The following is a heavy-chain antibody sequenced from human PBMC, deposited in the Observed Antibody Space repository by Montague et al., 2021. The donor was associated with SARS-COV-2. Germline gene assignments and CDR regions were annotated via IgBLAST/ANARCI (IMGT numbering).Heavy chain of an antibody. CDR3: ARQGNSGNLIDY. CDR2: IYYSGNT. J-gene: IGHJ4*02. CDR1: GASISRSSYY. D-gene: IGHD3-10*01. Sequence: SETLSLTCTVSGASISRSSYYWGWIRQPPGKGLEWIGNIYYSGNTHYNPSLKSRATISVDTSKNQFSLTLSSVTAADTAIYYCARQGNSGNLIDYWGQGTLVTVSS. V-gene: IGHV4-39*01.